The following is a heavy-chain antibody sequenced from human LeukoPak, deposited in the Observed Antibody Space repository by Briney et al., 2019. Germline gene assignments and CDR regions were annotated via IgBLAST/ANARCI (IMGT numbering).Heavy chain of an antibody. CDR3: ARVFTGDAYYYDSSGYYRRYNWFDP. V-gene: IGHV4-39*07. D-gene: IGHD3-22*01. Sequence: PSETLSLTCTVSGGSINSSYSYWGWIRQPPGKGLEWIGSLFYSGNNYNNPSLKSRVTISVDTSKNQFSLKLSSVTAADTAVYYCARVFTGDAYYYDSSGYYRRYNWFDPWGQGTLVTVSS. CDR2: LFYSGNN. J-gene: IGHJ5*02. CDR1: GGSINSSYSY.